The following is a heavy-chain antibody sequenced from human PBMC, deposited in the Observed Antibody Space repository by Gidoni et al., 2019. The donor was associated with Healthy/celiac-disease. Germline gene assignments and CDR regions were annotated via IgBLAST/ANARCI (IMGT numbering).Heavy chain of an antibody. CDR2: IYPGESDT. Sequence: VQRLPPGAVGKKPGGSLKISGKAPDHRFTSDWIGWVRQMPGKGLEWMGIIYPGESDTRYSPCIQGQVTISADKSIRTAYLQWSSLKASDAAMYYCARLGLRARRDGYGFDPWGQGTLVTVSS. CDR3: ARLGLRARRDGYGFDP. V-gene: IGHV5-51*01. J-gene: IGHJ5*02. CDR1: DHRFTSDW. D-gene: IGHD3-16*01.